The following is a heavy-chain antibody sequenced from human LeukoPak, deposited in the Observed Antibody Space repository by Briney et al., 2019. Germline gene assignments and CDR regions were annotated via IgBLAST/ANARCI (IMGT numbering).Heavy chain of an antibody. Sequence: ASVKVSCKVSGYTLTELSMHWVRQAPGKGLEWMGGFDPEDGETIYAQKFQGRVTITRDTSASTAYMELSSLRSEDTAVYYCARDPEYRDYDFWSGYFPPGGYYYGMDVWGQGTTVTVSS. CDR2: FDPEDGET. J-gene: IGHJ6*02. V-gene: IGHV1-24*01. CDR3: ARDPEYRDYDFWSGYFPPGGYYYGMDV. CDR1: GYTLTELS. D-gene: IGHD3-3*01.